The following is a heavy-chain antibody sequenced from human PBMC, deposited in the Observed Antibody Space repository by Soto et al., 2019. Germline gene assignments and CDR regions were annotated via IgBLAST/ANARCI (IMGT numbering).Heavy chain of an antibody. CDR2: FNAGTRDT. CDR3: ARDPGGAAAGTNFAY. CDR1: GCTFISYA. J-gene: IGHJ4*02. Sequence: ASVKVSCKASGCTFISYALHWVRQAPGQRLEWMGWFNAGTRDTKYSQKFQGRVTLTWDTSATTAYMELSSLTSEDTGVYYCARDPGGAAAGTNFAYWGLGTLVTVSS. D-gene: IGHD6-13*01. V-gene: IGHV1-3*01.